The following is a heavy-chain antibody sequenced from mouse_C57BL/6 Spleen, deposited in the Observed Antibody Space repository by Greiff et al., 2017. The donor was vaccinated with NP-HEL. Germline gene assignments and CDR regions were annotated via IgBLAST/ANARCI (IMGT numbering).Heavy chain of an antibody. CDR2: INPSNGCT. CDR1: GYTFTSYW. Sequence: VQLQQPGTELVKPGASVKLSCKASGYTFTSYWMHWVKQRPGQGLEWIGNINPSNGCTNYNEKFKSKATLTVDKSSSPAYMQLRSLTSEDSAVYYAARRDPFYAMDYWGQGTSVTVAS. D-gene: IGHD3-3*01. CDR3: ARRDPFYAMDY. J-gene: IGHJ4*01. V-gene: IGHV1-53*01.